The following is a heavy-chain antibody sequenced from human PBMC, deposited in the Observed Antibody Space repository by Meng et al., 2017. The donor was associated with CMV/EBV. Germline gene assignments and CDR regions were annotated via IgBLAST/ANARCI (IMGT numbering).Heavy chain of an antibody. J-gene: IGHJ4*02. V-gene: IGHV1-18*01. D-gene: IGHD6-6*01. CDR3: ARDLESSSPN. CDR1: GYTFTSYV. Sequence: VSCNACGYTFTSYVISWVRQAPGQGREWMGWISAYHGNTNYAQKLQGRVTMTTDTSTSTAYMELRSLRSDDTAVYYCARDLESSSPNWGQGTLVTVSS. CDR2: ISAYHGNT.